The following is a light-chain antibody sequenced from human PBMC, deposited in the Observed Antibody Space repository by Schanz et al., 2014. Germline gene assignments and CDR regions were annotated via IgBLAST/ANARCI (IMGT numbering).Light chain of an antibody. CDR2: EAT. J-gene: IGLJ2*01. V-gene: IGLV2-14*01. CDR1: SSDVGGYNC. CDR3: SSYAGSNQVV. Sequence: QSALTQPASVSGSPGQSITISCTGTSSDVGGYNCVSWYQQHPGKAPKIIIFEATERPSGVSNRFSGSKSGNTASLTISGLQAEDEADYYCSSYAGSNQVVFGGGTKLTVL.